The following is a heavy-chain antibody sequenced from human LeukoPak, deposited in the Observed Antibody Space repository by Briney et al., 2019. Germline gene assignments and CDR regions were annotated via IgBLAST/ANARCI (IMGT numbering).Heavy chain of an antibody. CDR3: AKLTAMGSY. CDR1: GFTFDDYA. V-gene: IGHV3-9*01. D-gene: IGHD5-18*01. Sequence: PGGSLRLSCAASGFTFDDYAMHWVRQAPGKGLEWVSGISWNSGSMGYADSVKGRFTISRDNAKNSLYLQMNSLRAEDTALYYCAKLTAMGSYWGQGTLVTVSS. CDR2: ISWNSGSM. J-gene: IGHJ4*02.